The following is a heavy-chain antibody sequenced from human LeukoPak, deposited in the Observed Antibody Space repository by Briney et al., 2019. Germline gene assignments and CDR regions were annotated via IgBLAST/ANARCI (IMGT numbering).Heavy chain of an antibody. CDR1: GGTFSSYA. Sequence: ASVKVPCKASGGTFSSYAISWVRQAPGQGLEWMGGIIPIFGTANYAQKFQGRVTITADESTSTAYMELSSLRSEDTAVYYCASVVRFGELYYFDYWGQGTLVTVSS. J-gene: IGHJ4*02. D-gene: IGHD3-10*01. CDR3: ASVVRFGELYYFDY. CDR2: IIPIFGTA. V-gene: IGHV1-69*13.